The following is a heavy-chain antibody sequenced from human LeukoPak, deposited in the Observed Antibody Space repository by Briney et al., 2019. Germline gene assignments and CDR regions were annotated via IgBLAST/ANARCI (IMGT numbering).Heavy chain of an antibody. CDR2: IIPILGIA. Sequence: GASVKVSCKASGYTFTSYGISWVRQAPGQGLEWMGRIIPILGIANYAQKFQGRVTITADKSTSTAYMELSSLRSEDTAVYYCARVVDTAMAYFDYWGQGTLVTVSS. V-gene: IGHV1-69*04. CDR3: ARVVDTAMAYFDY. D-gene: IGHD5-18*01. J-gene: IGHJ4*02. CDR1: GYTFTSYG.